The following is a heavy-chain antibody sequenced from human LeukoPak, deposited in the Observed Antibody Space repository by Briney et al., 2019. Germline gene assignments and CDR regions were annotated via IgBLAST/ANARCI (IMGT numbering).Heavy chain of an antibody. V-gene: IGHV1-8*01. D-gene: IGHD2-15*01. J-gene: IGHJ4*02. CDR3: ARRLGYCSDGSCYSLNY. CDR1: GYTFTSYD. CDR2: MNPNSGNT. Sequence: ASVKVSCKASGYTFTSYDINWVRQATGQGLEWMGWMNPNSGNTGYAQKFQGRVAMTRNSPISTAYMELSSLRSEDTAVYYCARRLGYCSDGSCYSLNYWGQGTLVTVSS.